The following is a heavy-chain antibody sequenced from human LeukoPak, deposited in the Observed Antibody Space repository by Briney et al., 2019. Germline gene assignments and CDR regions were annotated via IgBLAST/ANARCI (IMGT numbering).Heavy chain of an antibody. CDR1: GDTFTRYY. V-gene: IGHV1-2*02. D-gene: IGHD6-19*01. CDR2: INPNSGGT. CDR3: ARGLQENLAWLTAFSAFDI. J-gene: IGHJ3*02. Sequence: ASVKVSCKASGDTFTRYYMHWVRQAPGQGLEWMGWINPNSGGTKYAQKFQGRVTMTRDTSISTAYMELSRLRSDDTAVYYCARGLQENLAWLTAFSAFDIWGQGTMVTVSS.